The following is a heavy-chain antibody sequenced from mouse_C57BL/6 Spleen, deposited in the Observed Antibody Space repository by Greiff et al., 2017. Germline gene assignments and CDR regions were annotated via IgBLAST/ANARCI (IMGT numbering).Heavy chain of an antibody. CDR3: ARHYDGYPYAMDY. V-gene: IGHV2-9-1*01. D-gene: IGHD2-3*01. CDR2: IWTGGGT. Sequence: VKVVESGPGLVAPSQSLSITCTVSGFSLTSYAISWVRQPPGKGLEWLGVIWTGGGTNYNSALKSRLSISKDNSKSQVFLKMNSLQTDDTARYYCARHYDGYPYAMDYWGQGTSVTVSS. J-gene: IGHJ4*01. CDR1: GFSLTSYA.